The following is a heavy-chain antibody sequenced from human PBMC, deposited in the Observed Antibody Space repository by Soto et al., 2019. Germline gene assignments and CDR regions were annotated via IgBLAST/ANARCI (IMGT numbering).Heavy chain of an antibody. CDR3: ARDQWLVLGGDY. J-gene: IGHJ4*02. CDR2: INAGNGDT. CDR1: GYTFTNYA. D-gene: IGHD6-19*01. V-gene: IGHV1-3*01. Sequence: ASVKGSCKASGYTFTNYAIHWVRQAPGQTFEWMGWINAGNGDTNYSQKFQGRVSITRDTSSTTAYMELSSLTSEDTAVYYCARDQWLVLGGDYWGQGTPVTVSS.